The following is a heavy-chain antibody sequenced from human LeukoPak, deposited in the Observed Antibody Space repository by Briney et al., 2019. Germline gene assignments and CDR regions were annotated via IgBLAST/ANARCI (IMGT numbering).Heavy chain of an antibody. CDR3: ASTLGYGWFDP. CDR2: IHFSGST. J-gene: IGHJ5*01. V-gene: IGHV4-59*12. CDR1: GGSISSYY. Sequence: PSETLSLTCSVSGGSISSYYWGWIRQPPGRGLDYIGFIHFSGSTNYNPSLKSRVTMSVDTSKNQLSLKLNSVTAADTAVYYCASTLGYGWFDPWGQGTLVTVSS. D-gene: IGHD1-1*01.